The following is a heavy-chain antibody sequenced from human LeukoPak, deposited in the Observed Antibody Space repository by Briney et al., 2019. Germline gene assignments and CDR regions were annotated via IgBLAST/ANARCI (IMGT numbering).Heavy chain of an antibody. CDR1: GFSFSIYA. Sequence: GGSLRVSCAASGFSFSIYAMSWVRQGPGKGLEWVSSVSGSGSSTYYADSVKGRFTISRDNSKNTLYLQMNSLRAEDTAVYYCAKDQRGYGRIIDYWGQGTLVTISS. CDR2: VSGSGSST. D-gene: IGHD3-10*01. V-gene: IGHV3-23*01. CDR3: AKDQRGYGRIIDY. J-gene: IGHJ4*02.